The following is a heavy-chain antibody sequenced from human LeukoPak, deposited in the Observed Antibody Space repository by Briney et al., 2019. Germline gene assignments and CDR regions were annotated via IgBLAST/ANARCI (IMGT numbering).Heavy chain of an antibody. CDR3: ARDSSSYYGYSPLPRAFDI. CDR2: ISSSSSTI. D-gene: IGHD3-22*01. V-gene: IGHV3-48*01. CDR1: GFTFSSYS. Sequence: GGSLRLSCAASGFTFSSYSMNWVRQAPGKGLEWVSYISSSSSTIYYADSVKGRFTISRDNAKNSLYLQMNSLRAEDTAVYYCARDSSSYYGYSPLPRAFDIWGQGTMVTVSS. J-gene: IGHJ3*02.